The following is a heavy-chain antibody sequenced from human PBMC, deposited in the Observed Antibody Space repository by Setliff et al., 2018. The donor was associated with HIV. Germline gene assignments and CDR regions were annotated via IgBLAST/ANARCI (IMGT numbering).Heavy chain of an antibody. D-gene: IGHD6-6*01. CDR3: GIDSGIYSRSPIDY. CDR2: ISPHNDNT. CDR1: GYTFTNNY. Sequence: ASVKVSCKASGYTFTNNYISWVRQAPGQGLEWMGWISPHNDNTKYDQKFQGRVTMTTDTSTSTAYMELRSLRSEDTALYYCGIDSGIYSRSPIDYWGQGTLVTVSS. V-gene: IGHV1-18*01. J-gene: IGHJ4*02.